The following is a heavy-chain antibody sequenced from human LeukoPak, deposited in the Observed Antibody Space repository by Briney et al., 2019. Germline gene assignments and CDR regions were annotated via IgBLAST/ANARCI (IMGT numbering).Heavy chain of an antibody. Sequence: SETLSLTCAVYGGSFSGYYWSWIRQPPGKGLEWIGEINHSGSTNYNPSLKSRVTISVDTSKNQFSLKLSSVTAADTAVYYCARRIVVVTAQQSWFDPWGQGILVTVSS. CDR2: INHSGST. CDR3: ARRIVVVTAQQSWFDP. V-gene: IGHV4-34*01. D-gene: IGHD2-21*02. J-gene: IGHJ5*02. CDR1: GGSFSGYY.